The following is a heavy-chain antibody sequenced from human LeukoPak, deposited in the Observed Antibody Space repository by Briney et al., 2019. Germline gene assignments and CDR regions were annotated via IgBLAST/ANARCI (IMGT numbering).Heavy chain of an antibody. J-gene: IGHJ6*02. V-gene: IGHV4-59*08. CDR3: ARRFDTYYGLDV. Sequence: PSETLSLTCTVSGASISGHYWTWIRQPPGKGLEWIGYIYDSGSPHYNPSLKSRVTLSVDPSKKQFSLRLSSVTAADTAVYFCARRFDTYYGLDVWGQGTTVIVSS. D-gene: IGHD3-9*01. CDR2: IYDSGSP. CDR1: GASISGHY.